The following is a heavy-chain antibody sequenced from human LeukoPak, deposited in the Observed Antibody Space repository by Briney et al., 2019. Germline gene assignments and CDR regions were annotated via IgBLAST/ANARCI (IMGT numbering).Heavy chain of an antibody. J-gene: IGHJ5*02. D-gene: IGHD4-11*01. Sequence: ASVKVSCKASGYTFTSYGISWVRQAPGQGLGWMGWINPNSGGTNYAQKFQGRVTMTRDTSISTAYMELSRLRSDDTAVYYCARDTVTVTFQWLDPWGQGTLVTVSS. CDR3: ARDTVTVTFQWLDP. CDR1: GYTFTSYG. CDR2: INPNSGGT. V-gene: IGHV1-2*02.